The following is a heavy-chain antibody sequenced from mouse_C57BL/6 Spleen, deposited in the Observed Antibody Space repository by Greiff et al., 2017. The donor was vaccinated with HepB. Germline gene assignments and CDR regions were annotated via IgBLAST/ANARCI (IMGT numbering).Heavy chain of an antibody. Sequence: QVQLKESGPGLVQPSQSLSITCTVSGFSLTSYGVHWVRQSPGKGLEWLGVIWSGGSTDYNAAFISRLSISKDNSKSQVFFKMNSLQADDTAIYYCARKEDGYYVKGAMDYWGQGTSVTVSS. CDR2: IWSGGST. V-gene: IGHV2-2*01. CDR1: GFSLTSYG. D-gene: IGHD2-3*01. J-gene: IGHJ4*01. CDR3: ARKEDGYYVKGAMDY.